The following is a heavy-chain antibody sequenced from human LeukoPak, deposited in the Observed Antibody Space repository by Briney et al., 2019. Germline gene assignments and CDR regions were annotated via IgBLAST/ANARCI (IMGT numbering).Heavy chain of an antibody. V-gene: IGHV3-23*01. Sequence: GGSLRLSCAASGFTFSSYAMSWVRQAPGKGLEWVSAISGSGGSTYYADSVKGRFTISRDNSKNTLYLQMDSLRAEDTAVYYCAKDRGYCSSTSCFFDYWGQGTLVTVSS. CDR2: ISGSGGST. CDR1: GFTFSSYA. D-gene: IGHD2-2*01. CDR3: AKDRGYCSSTSCFFDY. J-gene: IGHJ4*02.